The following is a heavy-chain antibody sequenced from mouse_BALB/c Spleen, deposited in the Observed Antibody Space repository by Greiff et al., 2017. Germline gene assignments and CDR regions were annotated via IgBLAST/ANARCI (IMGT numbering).Heavy chain of an antibody. CDR3: AREYGNSYWYFDV. J-gene: IGHJ1*01. V-gene: IGHV5-17*02. CDR1: GFTFSSFG. CDR2: ISSGSSTI. Sequence: EVMLVESGGGLVQPGGSRKLSCAASGFTFSSFGMHWVRQAPEKGLEWVAYISSGSSTIYYADTVKGRFTISRDNPKNTLFLQMTSLRSEDTAMYYCAREYGNSYWYFDVWGAGTTVTVSS. D-gene: IGHD2-10*02.